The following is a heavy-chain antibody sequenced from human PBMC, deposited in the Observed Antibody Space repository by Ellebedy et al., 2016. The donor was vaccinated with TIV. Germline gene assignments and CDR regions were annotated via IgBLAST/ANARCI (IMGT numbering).Heavy chain of an antibody. CDR1: GFTFTDSY. J-gene: IGHJ4*02. CDR3: ARDWRDMARGAGIDY. CDR2: ISISGIDI. Sequence: GGSLRLXCAASGFTFTDSYMSWIRQAPGKGLEWLSYISISGIDINYADSVRGRFTVSRDKAKNSVYLQMNSLRAEDTAVYYCARDWRDMARGAGIDYWGQGTLVTVSS. V-gene: IGHV3-11*06. D-gene: IGHD3-10*01.